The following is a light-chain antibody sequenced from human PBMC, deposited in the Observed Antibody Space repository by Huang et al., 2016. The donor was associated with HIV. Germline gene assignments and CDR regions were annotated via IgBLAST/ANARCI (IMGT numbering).Light chain of an antibody. V-gene: IGKV1-39*01. CDR3: QQSYSPPHT. J-gene: IGKJ2*01. CDR2: AAS. CDR1: QSITNY. Sequence: DIQMPQSPSSLSASVGDRVTITCRANQSITNYLNWYQQKPGKAPNLLIAAASSLQSGVLSRFSGSGSGTEFTLTIISLQREDFATYYCQQSYSPPHTFGQGSKLDI.